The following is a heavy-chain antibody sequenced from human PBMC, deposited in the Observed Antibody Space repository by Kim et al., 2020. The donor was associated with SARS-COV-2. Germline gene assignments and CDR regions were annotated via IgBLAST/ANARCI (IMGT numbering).Heavy chain of an antibody. CDR2: IKSESEGGTA. CDR3: RGWGVFVPDLYDGLDA. CDR1: GFSFKNAW. D-gene: IGHD3-10*01. Sequence: GGSLRLSCAASGFSFKNAWMSWARQAPGKGLEWVGRIKSESEGGTADYTAPVKGRFTISRDDSKNSLFLDMRSLKIEDTAVYYCRGWGVFVPDLYDGLDAWGQGTTVTV. J-gene: IGHJ6*02. V-gene: IGHV3-15*01.